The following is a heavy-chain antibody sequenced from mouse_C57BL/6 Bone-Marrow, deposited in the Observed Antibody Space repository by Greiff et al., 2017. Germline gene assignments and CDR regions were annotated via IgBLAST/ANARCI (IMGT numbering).Heavy chain of an antibody. Sequence: QVHVKQSGAELARPGASVKLSCKASGYTFTSYGISWVKQRTGQGLEWIGEIYPRSGNTYYNEKLKGKATLTADKSSSTAYMELRSLTSEDSAVYFCAREGESYGRMDYWGQGTSVTVSS. CDR1: GYTFTSYG. D-gene: IGHD1-2*01. CDR3: AREGESYGRMDY. CDR2: IYPRSGNT. V-gene: IGHV1-81*01. J-gene: IGHJ4*01.